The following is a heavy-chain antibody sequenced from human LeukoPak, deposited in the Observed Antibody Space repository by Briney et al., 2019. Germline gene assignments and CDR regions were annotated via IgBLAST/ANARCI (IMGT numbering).Heavy chain of an antibody. CDR1: GYTFTSYD. CDR3: ASNPAMVRGVMGY. Sequence: ASVKVSCMASGYTFTSYDINWVRQATGQGLEWMGWMNPNSGNTGYAQKFQGRVTMTTDTSTSTAYMELRSLRSDDTAVYYCASNPAMVRGVMGYWGQGTLVTVSS. CDR2: MNPNSGNT. J-gene: IGHJ4*02. D-gene: IGHD3-10*01. V-gene: IGHV1-8*01.